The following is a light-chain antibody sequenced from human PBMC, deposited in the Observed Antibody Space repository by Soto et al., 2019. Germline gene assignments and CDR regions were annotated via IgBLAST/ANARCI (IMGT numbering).Light chain of an antibody. CDR2: AAS. CDR3: QQANSFSFT. J-gene: IGKJ3*01. CDR1: QGISTW. Sequence: DIQMTQSPSSVSASVGDRVTMTCRASQGISTWLAWYQQKPGKAPKLLINAASRLQNGVPSRFSGSGSGTEFTLTISSLQAEDFATYFCQQANSFSFTFGPGTKVDIK. V-gene: IGKV1D-12*01.